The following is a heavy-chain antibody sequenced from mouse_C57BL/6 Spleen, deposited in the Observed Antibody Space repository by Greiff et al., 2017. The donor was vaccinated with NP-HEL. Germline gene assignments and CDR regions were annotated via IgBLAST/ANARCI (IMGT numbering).Heavy chain of an antibody. CDR1: GYTFTSYW. CDR2: IDPSDSYT. Sequence: QVQLQQPGAELVKPGASVKLSCKASGYTFTSYWMQWVKQRPGQGLEWIGEIDPSDSYTNYNQKFKGKATLTVDTSSRTSYMQLSSLASEDSAVYYCARGGYFDYWGQGTTLTVSS. V-gene: IGHV1-50*01. CDR3: ARGGYFDY. J-gene: IGHJ2*01.